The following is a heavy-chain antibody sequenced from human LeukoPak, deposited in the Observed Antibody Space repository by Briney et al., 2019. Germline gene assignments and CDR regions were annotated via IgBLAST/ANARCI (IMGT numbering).Heavy chain of an antibody. D-gene: IGHD3-3*01. CDR3: TTVSKDYDFWSGYYTHYYYYYMDV. CDR2: IKSKTDGGTT. CDR1: GFTFSNAW. Sequence: GGSLRLSCAASGFTFSNAWMSWLRQAPGKGLEGVGRIKSKTDGGTTDYAAPAKGRFTISRDDSKNTLYLQMNSLKTEDTAVYYCTTVSKDYDFWSGYYTHYYYYYMDVWGKGTTVTVSS. J-gene: IGHJ6*03. V-gene: IGHV3-15*01.